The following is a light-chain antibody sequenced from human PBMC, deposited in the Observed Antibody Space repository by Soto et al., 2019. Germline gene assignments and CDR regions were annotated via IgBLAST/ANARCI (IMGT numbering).Light chain of an antibody. J-gene: IGLJ1*01. Sequence: QSVLTQPPSVSAAPGHKVTISCSGTASNIGNDYVSWYQQLPGEAPQLLIYDNNRRPSGIPDRFSVSRSDTSATLGITGLQTGDEADYYCGAWDSSLNVYVFGTGTKVTVL. CDR3: GAWDSSLNVYV. V-gene: IGLV1-51*01. CDR2: DNN. CDR1: ASNIGNDY.